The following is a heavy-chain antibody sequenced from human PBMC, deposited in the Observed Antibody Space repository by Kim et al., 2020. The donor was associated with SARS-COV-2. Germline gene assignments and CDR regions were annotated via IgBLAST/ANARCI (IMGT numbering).Heavy chain of an antibody. D-gene: IGHD3-22*01. Sequence: GGSLRLSCGASGFTFSSYWMTWVRQAPGKGLEWVANIKHDGSEKYYVDSVKGRFTISRDNAKNSLFLQMNSLRAEDTAVYYCARDGPMIVPEDYWGQGTLVTVSS. CDR2: IKHDGSEK. CDR1: GFTFSSYW. J-gene: IGHJ4*02. CDR3: ARDGPMIVPEDY. V-gene: IGHV3-7*01.